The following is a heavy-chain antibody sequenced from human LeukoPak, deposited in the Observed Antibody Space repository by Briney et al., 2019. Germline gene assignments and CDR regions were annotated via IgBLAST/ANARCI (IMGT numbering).Heavy chain of an antibody. CDR3: ARWGGVVAATYYYYGMDV. D-gene: IGHD2-15*01. J-gene: IGHJ6*04. CDR2: IYYSGST. CDR1: GGSISSYY. V-gene: IGHV4-59*01. Sequence: SETLSLTCTVSGGSISSYYWSWLRQPPGKGLESLGYIYYSGSTNYNPSLKSRVTISVDTSKNQFSLKLSSVTAADTAVYYCARWGGVVAATYYYYGMDVWGKGTTVTVSS.